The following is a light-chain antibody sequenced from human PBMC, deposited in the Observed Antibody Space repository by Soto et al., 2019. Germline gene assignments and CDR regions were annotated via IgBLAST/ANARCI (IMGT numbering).Light chain of an antibody. CDR1: RLGDKF. CDR3: QAWDSSTAV. V-gene: IGLV3-1*01. Sequence: SYELTQPPSVSVSPGQTASITCSGDRLGDKFACWYQQKAGQSPVMVIYQDNKRPSGIPERFSGSNSGNTATLTISGTQAMDEDDYYCQAWDSSTAVFGGGTKLTVL. CDR2: QDN. J-gene: IGLJ2*01.